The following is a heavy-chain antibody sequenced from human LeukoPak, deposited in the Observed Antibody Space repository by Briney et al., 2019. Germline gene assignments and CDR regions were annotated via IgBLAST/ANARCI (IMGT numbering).Heavy chain of an antibody. CDR1: GFTFSSYE. CDR3: ARDTAMAITGGLGD. CDR2: ISSSGSTI. D-gene: IGHD5-18*01. Sequence: PGGSLRLSCAASGFTFSSYEMNWVRQAPGKGLEWVSYISSSGSTIYYADSVKGRFTISRDNAKNSLHLQMNSLRAEDTAVYYCARDTAMAITGGLGDWGQGTLVTVSS. J-gene: IGHJ4*02. V-gene: IGHV3-48*03.